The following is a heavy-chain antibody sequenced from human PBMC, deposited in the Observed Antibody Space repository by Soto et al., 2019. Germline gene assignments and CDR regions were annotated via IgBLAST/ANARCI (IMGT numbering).Heavy chain of an antibody. D-gene: IGHD3-16*02. CDR2: IYYSGST. V-gene: IGHV4-31*03. J-gene: IGHJ4*02. Sequence: QVQLQESGPGLVKPSQTLSLTCTVSGGSISSGGYYWSWIRQHPGKGLEWIGYIYYSGSTYYNPSLKSRVTISVDTSKNQFSLKLSSVTAADTAVYYCAREDRFGGVIVWGVIDYWGQGTLVTVSS. CDR3: AREDRFGGVIVWGVIDY. CDR1: GGSISSGGYY.